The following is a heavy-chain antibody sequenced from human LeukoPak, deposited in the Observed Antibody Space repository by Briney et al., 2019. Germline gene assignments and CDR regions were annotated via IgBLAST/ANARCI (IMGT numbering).Heavy chain of an antibody. CDR3: ARYYGDYGEALKY. D-gene: IGHD4-17*01. CDR1: GFTVSGNS. J-gene: IGHJ4*02. CDR2: IYSGDST. V-gene: IGHV3-53*01. Sequence: PGGSLRLSCAASGFTVSGNSLSWVRQAPGKGLEWVSIIYSGDSTFYADSVKGRFSISRDSSKNALYLQMKSLRAEDTAVYYCARYYGDYGEALKYWGQGTLVTVSS.